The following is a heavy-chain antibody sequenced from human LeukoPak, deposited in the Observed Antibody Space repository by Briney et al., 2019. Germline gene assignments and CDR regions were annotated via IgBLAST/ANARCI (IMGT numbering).Heavy chain of an antibody. CDR3: ATTAVWMHDSSGYAFDI. CDR2: IYYSGST. CDR1: GGSISSYY. J-gene: IGHJ3*02. D-gene: IGHD3-22*01. Sequence: PSETLSLTCTVSGGSISSYYWSWIRQPPGKGLEWIGYIYYSGSTNYNPSLKSRVTISVDTSKNQFSLKLSSVTAADTAVYYCATTAVWMHDSSGYAFDIWGQGTMVTVSS. V-gene: IGHV4-59*01.